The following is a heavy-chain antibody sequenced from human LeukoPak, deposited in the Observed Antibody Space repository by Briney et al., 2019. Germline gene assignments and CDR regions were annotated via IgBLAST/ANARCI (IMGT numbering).Heavy chain of an antibody. CDR1: GFNFSSYW. CDR3: TRDPADHFGSYPDY. J-gene: IGHJ4*02. CDR2: INSDGSSS. Sequence: GGSLRLSCAASGFNFSSYWMHWVRQTPGRGLVWVSQINSDGSSSSYADSVKGRFSISRDNAQNMVYLHMNSLTAEDAAVYYCTRDPADHFGSYPDYWGQGTLVTVPS. D-gene: IGHD1-26*01. V-gene: IGHV3-74*01.